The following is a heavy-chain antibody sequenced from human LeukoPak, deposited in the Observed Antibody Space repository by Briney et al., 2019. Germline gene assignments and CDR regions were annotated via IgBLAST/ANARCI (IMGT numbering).Heavy chain of an antibody. CDR1: GGSFSGYY. D-gene: IGHD3-22*01. V-gene: IGHV4-34*01. Sequence: SETLSLTCAVDGGSFSGYYWSWIRQPPGKGREWIGEINHSGSTNYNPSLKSRVTISVDTSKNQFSLKLSSVTAADTAVYYCARVRYYYDSSGYYLRGIFDYWGQGTLVTVSS. CDR3: ARVRYYYDSSGYYLRGIFDY. CDR2: INHSGST. J-gene: IGHJ4*02.